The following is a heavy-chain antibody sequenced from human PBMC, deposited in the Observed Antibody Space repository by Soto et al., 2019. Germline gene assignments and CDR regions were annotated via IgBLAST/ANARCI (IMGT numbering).Heavy chain of an antibody. Sequence: GASVKVSCKASGYTFTGYYMHWVRQAPGQGLEWMGWINPNSGGTNYAQKFQGWVTMTRDTSISTAYMELSRLRSDDTAVYYCARGGPEYYDFWSGYYYFDYWGQGTLVTVSS. CDR2: INPNSGGT. CDR1: GYTFTGYY. CDR3: ARGGPEYYDFWSGYYYFDY. V-gene: IGHV1-2*04. D-gene: IGHD3-3*01. J-gene: IGHJ4*02.